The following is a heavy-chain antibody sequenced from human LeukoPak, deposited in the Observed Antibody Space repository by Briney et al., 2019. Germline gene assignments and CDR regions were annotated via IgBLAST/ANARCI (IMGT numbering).Heavy chain of an antibody. Sequence: VASVKVSCKASGYTFTSYGISWVRQAPGQGLEWMGWINPNSGGTNYAQKFQGRVTMTRDTSISTAYMELSRLRSDDTAVYYCASARYYDSPPGLDYWGQGTLVTVSS. CDR3: ASARYYDSPPGLDY. D-gene: IGHD3-22*01. CDR1: GYTFTSYG. J-gene: IGHJ4*02. V-gene: IGHV1-2*02. CDR2: INPNSGGT.